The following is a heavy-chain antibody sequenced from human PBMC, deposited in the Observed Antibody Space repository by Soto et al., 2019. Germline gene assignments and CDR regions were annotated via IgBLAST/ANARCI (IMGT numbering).Heavy chain of an antibody. D-gene: IGHD3-10*01. CDR2: IWYDGSNR. CDR3: ARDLKGMVRGMPYYLDY. V-gene: IGHV3-33*01. CDR1: GFTVDSYG. J-gene: IGHJ4*02. Sequence: QVPLVESGGGVVQPGRSLKLSCAASGFTVDSYGMHWVRQVPGKGLQWVAVIWYDGSNRYYAESVKGRFTVSRDNSKNTLYLQMSSLRDEDTAVYYCARDLKGMVRGMPYYLDYWGQGTQVTVSS.